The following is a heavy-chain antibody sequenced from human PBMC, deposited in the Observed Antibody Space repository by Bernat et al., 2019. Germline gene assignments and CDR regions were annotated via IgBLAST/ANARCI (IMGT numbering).Heavy chain of an antibody. J-gene: IGHJ4*02. CDR2: IYKNGGT. Sequence: EVQLVETGGGLIQPGGSLRLSCAASGVTVSSNYMSWARQAPGKGLEWVSVIYKNGGTKYADFVKGRFTISRDNSKNTLYLQMNSLRAEDTAVYYCARDDGTYFYYWGQGTLVTVSS. V-gene: IGHV3-53*02. CDR3: ARDDGTYFYY. CDR1: GVTVSSNY. D-gene: IGHD1-26*01.